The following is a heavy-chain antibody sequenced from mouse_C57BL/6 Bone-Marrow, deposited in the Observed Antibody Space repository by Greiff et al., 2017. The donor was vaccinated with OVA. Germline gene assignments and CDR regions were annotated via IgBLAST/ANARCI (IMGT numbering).Heavy chain of an antibody. D-gene: IGHD2-5*01. J-gene: IGHJ4*01. CDR1: GYTFTDYE. CDR2: IDPETGGT. CDR3: TIGYSNYYAMDY. Sequence: QVQLQQSGAELVRPGASVTLSCKASGYTFTDYEMHWVKQTPVHGLAWIGAIDPETGGTAYNQKFKGKAILTADKSSSTTYMELRSLTSEDSSFYDCTIGYSNYYAMDYWGQGTSVTVSS. V-gene: IGHV1-15*01.